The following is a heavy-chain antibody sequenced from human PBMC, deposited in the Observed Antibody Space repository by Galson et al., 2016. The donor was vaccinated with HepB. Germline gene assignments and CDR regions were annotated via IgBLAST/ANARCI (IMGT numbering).Heavy chain of an antibody. CDR2: ISYDGSNK. CDR3: ARDPGGSTMIVAAMGNYYGRDF. J-gene: IGHJ6*02. V-gene: IGHV3-30-3*01. D-gene: IGHD3-22*01. Sequence: SLRLSCAASGITFSDYHMHWVRQAPGKGLEWVALISYDGSNKYYADSVKGRFTISRDNSKNTLYLQMNSLRAEDTAVYYCARDPGGSTMIVAAMGNYYGRDFWGQGTTVIVS. CDR1: GITFSDYH.